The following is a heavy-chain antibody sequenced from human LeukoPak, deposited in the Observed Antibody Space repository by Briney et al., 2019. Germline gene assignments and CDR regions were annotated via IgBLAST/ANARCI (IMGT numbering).Heavy chain of an antibody. D-gene: IGHD3-22*01. CDR2: IIIVVGTT. J-gene: IGHJ4*02. Sequence: SVKVSCKASGGTFSSFDLCWVRQVPGQGLEWMGMIIIVVGTTYYAQKFQGRVTITADKSTSTAYMEVRNLRSEDTAVYYCARDGGYYYDSSGYYPGPFDYWGQGTLVTVS. CDR3: ARDGGYYYDSSGYYPGPFDY. CDR1: GGTFSSFD. V-gene: IGHV1-69*04.